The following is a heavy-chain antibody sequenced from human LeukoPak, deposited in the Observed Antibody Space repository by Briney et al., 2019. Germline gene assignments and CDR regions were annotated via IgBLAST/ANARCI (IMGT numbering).Heavy chain of an antibody. D-gene: IGHD3-22*01. CDR3: ARTYYYDSSGQPWGFDP. Sequence: ASVKVSCKAFGYTFTDFYMHWVRQAPGQGLEWMGYISPTSGGTKYAQNFQGRVTMTRDTSISTAYMELNRLTSDDTAVYYCARTYYYDSSGQPWGFDPWGQGTLVTVPS. CDR1: GYTFTDFY. CDR2: ISPTSGGT. V-gene: IGHV1-2*02. J-gene: IGHJ5*02.